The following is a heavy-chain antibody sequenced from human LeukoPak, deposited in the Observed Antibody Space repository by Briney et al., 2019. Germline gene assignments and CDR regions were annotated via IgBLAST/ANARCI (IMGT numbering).Heavy chain of an antibody. CDR1: FTXXNYG. Sequence: FTXXNYGMSWVRQAPGKGLEWVSDIGGSGSSTYYADSVKGRFTISRDNAKNSLYLQMNSLRAEDTAVYYXXXXXXXXXXXXXXYXXXXMDVWGXGXTVTVSS. J-gene: IGHJ6*03. CDR3: XXXXXXXXXXXXXYXXXXMDV. CDR2: IGGSGSST. V-gene: IGHV3-23*01.